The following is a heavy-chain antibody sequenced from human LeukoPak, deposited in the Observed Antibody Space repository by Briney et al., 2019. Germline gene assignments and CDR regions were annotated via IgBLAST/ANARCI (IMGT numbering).Heavy chain of an antibody. V-gene: IGHV5-51*01. CDR1: GYSFTSYW. CDR3: ARSAVAGTGTIAFDI. D-gene: IGHD6-19*01. J-gene: IGHJ3*02. CDR2: IYPGDSDT. Sequence: GESLKISCKGSGYSFTSYWIGWVRQMPGKGLEWMGIIYPGDSDTRYSPSFQGQVTTSADKSISTAYLQWSSLKASDTAMYYCARSAVAGTGTIAFDIWGQGTMVTVSS.